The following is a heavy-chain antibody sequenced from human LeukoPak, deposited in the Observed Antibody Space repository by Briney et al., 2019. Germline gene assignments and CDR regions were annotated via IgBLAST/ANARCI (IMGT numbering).Heavy chain of an antibody. CDR1: GFTFTSYW. Sequence: QPGGSLRLSCVASGFTFTSYWMHWVRQAPGKGLVWVSRINGDGSRTEYVDSVKGRFTISRDNAKNTVYLQMNSLRAEDMAVYYCARRIAVAGAFFDYWGQGTLVTVSS. V-gene: IGHV3-74*01. D-gene: IGHD6-13*01. CDR3: ARRIAVAGAFFDY. J-gene: IGHJ4*02. CDR2: INGDGSRT.